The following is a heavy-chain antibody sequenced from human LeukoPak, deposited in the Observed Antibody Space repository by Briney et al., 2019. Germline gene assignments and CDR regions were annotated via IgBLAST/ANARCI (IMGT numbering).Heavy chain of an antibody. D-gene: IGHD3-10*01. J-gene: IGHJ4*02. CDR3: ARVTGFNEFGELWFDY. Sequence: SETLSLTCAVYGGSFNTYYWSWIRQPPGKGLEWIGEITHSGSTNYNPSLKSRVTISSDTSKNQFSLKLTSVTAADTAVYYCARVTGFNEFGELWFDYWGQGTLLTVSS. V-gene: IGHV4-34*01. CDR1: GGSFNTYY. CDR2: ITHSGST.